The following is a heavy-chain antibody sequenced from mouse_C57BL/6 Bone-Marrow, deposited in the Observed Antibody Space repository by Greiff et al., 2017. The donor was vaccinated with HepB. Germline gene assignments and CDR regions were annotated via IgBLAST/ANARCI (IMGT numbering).Heavy chain of an antibody. J-gene: IGHJ3*01. CDR3: ARRDYYGSLTWFAY. V-gene: IGHV1-54*01. D-gene: IGHD1-1*01. Sequence: VKLQESGAELVRPGTSVKVSCKASGYAFTNYLIEWVKQRPGQGLEWIGVINPGSGGTNYNEKFKGKATLTADKSSSTAYMQLSSLTSEDSAVYFCARRDYYGSLTWFAYWGQGTLVTVSA. CDR1: GYAFTNYL. CDR2: INPGSGGT.